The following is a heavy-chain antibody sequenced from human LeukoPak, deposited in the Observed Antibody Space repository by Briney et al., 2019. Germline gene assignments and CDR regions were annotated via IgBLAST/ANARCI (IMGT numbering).Heavy chain of an antibody. Sequence: PGGSLRLSCAASEFTFSSYSMNWVRQAPGKGLEWVSYITNSGNSKSYADSVKGRFTISRDNTKNSLYLQMNGLRAEDTAVYYCARVVNWFDPWGQGTLVTVSS. D-gene: IGHD2-15*01. CDR3: ARVVNWFDP. J-gene: IGHJ5*02. CDR2: ITNSGNSK. CDR1: EFTFSSYS. V-gene: IGHV3-48*01.